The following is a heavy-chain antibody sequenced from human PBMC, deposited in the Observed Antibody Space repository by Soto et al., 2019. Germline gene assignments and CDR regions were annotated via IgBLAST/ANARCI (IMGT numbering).Heavy chain of an antibody. CDR2: ISGSGGST. J-gene: IGHJ4*02. CDR3: AKWYCSGGSCYPTLDF. CDR1: GFTLKNYA. Sequence: EVQLLESGGGFVQPGGSLRLSCAGSGFTLKNYAMSWVRQTPGKGLEWVSGISGSGGSTYYTDSVKGRFTMSRDNSKNTLYLQMNSLRAEDTAVYYCAKWYCSGGSCYPTLDFWGQGNLVTVSS. V-gene: IGHV3-23*01. D-gene: IGHD2-15*01.